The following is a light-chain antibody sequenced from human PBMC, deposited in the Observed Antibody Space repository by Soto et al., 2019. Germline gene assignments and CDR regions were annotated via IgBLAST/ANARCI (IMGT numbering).Light chain of an antibody. CDR1: SSGVGLYDY. Sequence: GRTQPGSVSGSPGQSITISCTGTSSGVGLYDYVSWYQQHPGKAPQLMIYAVSNRPSGVSNRFSASKSGNTASLFISGLQAEDEADYYCTSYTSDSSYVLGSGTKVTV. CDR2: AVS. CDR3: TSYTSDSSYV. J-gene: IGLJ1*01. V-gene: IGLV2-14*01.